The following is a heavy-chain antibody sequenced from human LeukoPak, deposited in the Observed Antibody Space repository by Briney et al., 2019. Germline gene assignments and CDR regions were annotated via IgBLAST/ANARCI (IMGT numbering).Heavy chain of an antibody. CDR3: LYSSGWYSEYFQH. CDR2: IRSKANSYAT. Sequence: PGVSLRLSCAASGFTFSGSAMHWVRQASGKGLGWVGRIRSKANSYATAYAASVKGRFTISRDDSKNTAYLQMNSLKTEDTAVYYCLYSSGWYSEYFQHWGQGTLVTVSS. J-gene: IGHJ1*01. CDR1: GFTFSGSA. V-gene: IGHV3-73*01. D-gene: IGHD6-19*01.